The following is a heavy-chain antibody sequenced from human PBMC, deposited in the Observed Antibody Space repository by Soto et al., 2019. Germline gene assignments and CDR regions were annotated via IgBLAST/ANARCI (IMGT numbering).Heavy chain of an antibody. J-gene: IGHJ5*02. CDR1: GGTIKTYT. CDR3: ATGEVVPAVPSWRDT. Sequence: VQFVQSGAELKKPGSSVRVSCRASGGTIKTYTLSWVRQAPGQGLEWMGAFIPSFPAPNFAQRFKGRLTLTPDDPTNTGFIELSGLRPEDTALYFCATGEVVPAVPSWRDTWGQGTQVLVSS. D-gene: IGHD2-15*01. V-gene: IGHV1-69*05. CDR2: FIPSFPAP.